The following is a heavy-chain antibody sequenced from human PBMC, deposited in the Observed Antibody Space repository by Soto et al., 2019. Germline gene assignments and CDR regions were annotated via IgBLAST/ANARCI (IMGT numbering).Heavy chain of an antibody. V-gene: IGHV4-59*01. CDR2: IYYSGST. CDR1: GGSISSYY. Sequence: SETLSLTCTVSGGSISSYYWSWIRQPPGKGLEWIGYIYYSGSTNYNPSLKSRVTISVDTSKNQFSLKLSSVTAADTAVYYCARVFPQVDSSGTHARFDYWGQGTLVTVSS. CDR3: ARVFPQVDSSGTHARFDY. D-gene: IGHD6-19*01. J-gene: IGHJ4*02.